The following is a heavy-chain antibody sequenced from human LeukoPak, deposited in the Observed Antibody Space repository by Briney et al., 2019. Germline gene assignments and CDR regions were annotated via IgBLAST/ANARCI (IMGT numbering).Heavy chain of an antibody. Sequence: SEILSLTCAVYGGSFSGYYWSWIRQPPGKGLEWIGEINHSGSTNYNPSLKSRVTISVDTSKNQFSLKLSSVTAADTAVYYCARGLSATTEQNWFDPWGQGTLVTVSS. CDR1: GGSFSGYY. D-gene: IGHD5-24*01. V-gene: IGHV4-34*01. J-gene: IGHJ5*02. CDR2: INHSGST. CDR3: ARGLSATTEQNWFDP.